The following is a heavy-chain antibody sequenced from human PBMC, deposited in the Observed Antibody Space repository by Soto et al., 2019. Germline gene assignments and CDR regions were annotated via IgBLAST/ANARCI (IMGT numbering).Heavy chain of an antibody. D-gene: IGHD7-27*01. CDR2: KPYTGRP. J-gene: IGHJ4*02. Sequence: QVQLQESGPGLVKPSETLSLTCSVSGGSVSSGSYHWSWIRQPPGKGLEWIGCKPYTGRPDGNPSLKSRVVISIDRSKNQFSLKLSSVTAADTAVYCCARGGWGGDSWGQGTLVTVSS. V-gene: IGHV4-61*01. CDR3: ARGGWGGDS. CDR1: GGSVSSGSYH.